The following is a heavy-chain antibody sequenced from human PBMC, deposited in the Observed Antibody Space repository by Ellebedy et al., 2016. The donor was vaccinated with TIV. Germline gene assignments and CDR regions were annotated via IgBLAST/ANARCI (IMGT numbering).Heavy chain of an antibody. CDR1: GFSLTTSGVC. D-gene: IGHD2-2*01. V-gene: IGHV2-70*12. J-gene: IGHJ5*02. Sequence: SGPTLVKPTQTLTLTCTFSGFSLTTSGVCVSWIRQPPGKALEWLARIDWDDDKFYSASLETRLTISKDTSKNQVVLMMTNMDPMDTATYYCDRAYAGGSNWFDPWGQGTLVTVSS. CDR3: DRAYAGGSNWFDP. CDR2: IDWDDDK.